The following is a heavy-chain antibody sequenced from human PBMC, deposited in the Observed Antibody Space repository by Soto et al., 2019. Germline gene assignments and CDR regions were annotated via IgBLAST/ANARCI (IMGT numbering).Heavy chain of an antibody. V-gene: IGHV3-48*03. CDR2: ISSSGSTI. CDR3: ARGAGSGYDPTYNWFDP. Sequence: GGSLRLSCAASGFTFSSYEMNWVRQAPGKGLEWVSYISSSGSTIYYADSVKGRFTISRDNAKNSLYLQMNSLRAEDTAVYYCARGAGSGYDPTYNWFDPWGQGTLVTVSS. D-gene: IGHD5-12*01. CDR1: GFTFSSYE. J-gene: IGHJ5*02.